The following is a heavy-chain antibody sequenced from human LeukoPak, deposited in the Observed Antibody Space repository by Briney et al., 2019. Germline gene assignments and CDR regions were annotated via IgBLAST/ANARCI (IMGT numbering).Heavy chain of an antibody. D-gene: IGHD6-6*01. Sequence: SRTLSLTCAISGDRVSSNSAAWHWITQSASRGLEGLGRTYYRSKWYTDYAVSVKSLITINPDTSKPHFSLHLNSVTPEGTAVYYCATLCSSSSECFDYWGQGTLVPVSS. CDR3: ATLCSSSSECFDY. V-gene: IGHV6-1*01. J-gene: IGHJ4*02. CDR1: GDRVSSNSAA. CDR2: TYYRSKWYT.